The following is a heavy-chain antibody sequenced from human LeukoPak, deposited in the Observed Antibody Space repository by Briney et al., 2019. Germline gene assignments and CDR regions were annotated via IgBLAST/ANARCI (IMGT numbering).Heavy chain of an antibody. CDR3: AKVLSSGWLDNFDY. D-gene: IGHD6-19*01. CDR2: ISWNSGSI. Sequence: GGSLRLSCAASGFTFDDYAMHWVRQAPGKGLEWVSGISWNSGSIGYADSVKGRCTISRDNAKNSLYLQMNSLRAEDTALYYCAKVLSSGWLDNFDYWGQGTLVTVSS. CDR1: GFTFDDYA. J-gene: IGHJ4*02. V-gene: IGHV3-9*01.